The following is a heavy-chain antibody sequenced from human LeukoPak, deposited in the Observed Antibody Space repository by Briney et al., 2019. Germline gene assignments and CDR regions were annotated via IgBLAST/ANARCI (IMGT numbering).Heavy chain of an antibody. D-gene: IGHD2-21*01. CDR3: ASDGY. CDR1: GFTFSSYG. V-gene: IGHV3-30*02. Sequence: GGSLRLSCAASGFTFSSYGMHWVRQAPGKGLEWVAFIRDDGSNKHYVDSVKGRFTISRDNSKNMLYLQMNSLRAEDTAVYYCASDGYWGQGTLVAVSS. CDR2: IRDDGSNK. J-gene: IGHJ4*02.